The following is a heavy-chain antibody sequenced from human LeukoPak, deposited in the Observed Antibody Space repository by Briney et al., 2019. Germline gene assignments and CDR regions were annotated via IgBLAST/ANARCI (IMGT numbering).Heavy chain of an antibody. D-gene: IGHD5-18*01. CDR3: ATVDGDTPHVRPFDP. CDR2: VDPEDGKT. Sequence: ASMKVSCKASGYTFTDYYMQWVQQAPGKGLEWMGRVDPEDGKTIYAENFQGRLTITADTSTDTVYMELSSLRSEDTAVYYCATVDGDTPHVRPFDPWGQGTLVTVSS. V-gene: IGHV1-69-2*01. CDR1: GYTFTDYY. J-gene: IGHJ5*02.